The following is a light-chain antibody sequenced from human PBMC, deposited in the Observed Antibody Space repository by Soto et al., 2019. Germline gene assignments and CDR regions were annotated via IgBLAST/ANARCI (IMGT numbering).Light chain of an antibody. CDR1: QGISNS. V-gene: IGKV1-27*01. CDR2: GAS. Sequence: DIQMTQSPSSLSASVGDRVTITGRASQGISNSLALYQQMPGKVPKVLIYGASTLQSGVPSRFSGSGSGTDFTLTISSLQPEDVATYYFQKCNSVPRTFGGGTKVVIK. CDR3: QKCNSVPRT. J-gene: IGKJ4*01.